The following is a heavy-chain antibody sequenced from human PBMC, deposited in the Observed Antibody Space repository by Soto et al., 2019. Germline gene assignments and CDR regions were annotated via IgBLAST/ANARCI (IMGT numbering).Heavy chain of an antibody. V-gene: IGHV3-30*18. CDR3: AKAADYGGPRGYFQH. Sequence: QVQLVESGGGVVQPGRSLRLSCAASGFTFSSYGMHWVRQAPGKGLEWVAVISYDGSNKYYADSVKGRFTISRDNSKNTLYLQMNSLRAEDTAVYYCAKAADYGGPRGYFQHWGQGTLVTVSS. CDR2: ISYDGSNK. J-gene: IGHJ1*01. D-gene: IGHD4-17*01. CDR1: GFTFSSYG.